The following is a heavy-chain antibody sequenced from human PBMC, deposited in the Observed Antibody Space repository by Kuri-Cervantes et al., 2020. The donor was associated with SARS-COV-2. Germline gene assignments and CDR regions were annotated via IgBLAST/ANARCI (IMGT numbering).Heavy chain of an antibody. D-gene: IGHD6-25*01. V-gene: IGHV5-51*01. CDR3: ARSAATNAFDI. CDR1: GYSFTSYW. Sequence: KVSCKGSGYSFTSYWIGWVRQLPGKGLEWMGIIYPGDSETRYSPSFQGQVTIPAYKSISTAYLQWSSLKASDTAMYYCARSAATNAFDIWGQGTMVTVSS. J-gene: IGHJ3*02. CDR2: IYPGDSET.